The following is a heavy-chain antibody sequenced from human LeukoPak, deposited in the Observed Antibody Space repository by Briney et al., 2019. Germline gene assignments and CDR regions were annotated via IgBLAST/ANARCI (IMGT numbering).Heavy chain of an antibody. CDR3: ARDIVATSQNDDY. V-gene: IGHV1-2*02. J-gene: IGHJ4*02. CDR1: GYTFTAYY. CDR2: VSPNNGGT. Sequence: ASVKVSCKASGYTFTAYYIHWVRQAPGQRLEWMGWVSPNNGGTNYAQKFQGRVTMTRDTSISTLYMELSRLRSDDTAVYYCARDIVATSQNDDYWGQGTLVTVSS. D-gene: IGHD5-12*01.